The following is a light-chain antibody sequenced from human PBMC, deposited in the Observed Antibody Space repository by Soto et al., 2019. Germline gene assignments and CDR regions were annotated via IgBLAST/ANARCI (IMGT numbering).Light chain of an antibody. CDR2: KAS. V-gene: IGKV1-5*03. Sequence: DIQMTQSPSTLSASVGDRVTITCLASQSISSWLAWYQQKPGKAPKLLIYKASSLESGVPSRFSGSGSGTEFTLTISSLQPDDFATYYCQQYNSYRRTFGQGTKVEIK. J-gene: IGKJ1*01. CDR1: QSISSW. CDR3: QQYNSYRRT.